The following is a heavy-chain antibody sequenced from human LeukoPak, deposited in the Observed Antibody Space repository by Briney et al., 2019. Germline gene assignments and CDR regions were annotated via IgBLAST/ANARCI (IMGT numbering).Heavy chain of an antibody. CDR2: IYYSGST. V-gene: IGHV4-59*01. CDR1: GGSLSSYY. D-gene: IGHD5-24*01. Sequence: SETLSLTCTVSGGSLSSYYWSWIRQPPGKGLEWIGYIYYSGSTNYNPSLKSRVTISVDTSKNQFSLKLSSVTAADTAVYYCARAGWLQSTYYFDYWGQGTLVTVSS. J-gene: IGHJ4*02. CDR3: ARAGWLQSTYYFDY.